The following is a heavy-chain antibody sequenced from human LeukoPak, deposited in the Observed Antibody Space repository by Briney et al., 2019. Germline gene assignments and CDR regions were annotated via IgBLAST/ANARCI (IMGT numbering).Heavy chain of an antibody. V-gene: IGHV4-4*07. CDR1: GGSISSYY. CDR3: ARGGSYGWPDY. J-gene: IGHJ4*02. Sequence: SETLSLTCTVSGGSISSYYWSWIRRPAGKGLEWIGRIYTSGSTNYNPSLKSRVTMSVDTSKNQCSLKLSSVTAADTAVYYCARGGSYGWPDYWGQGTLVTVSS. CDR2: IYTSGST. D-gene: IGHD5-18*01.